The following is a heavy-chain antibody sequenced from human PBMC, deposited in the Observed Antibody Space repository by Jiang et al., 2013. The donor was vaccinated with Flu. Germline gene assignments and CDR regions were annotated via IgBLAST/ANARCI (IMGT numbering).Heavy chain of an antibody. CDR3: ARDSSRDYYGSGTYDF. CDR2: IIPMFGTP. J-gene: IGHJ4*02. Sequence: VSCKASGGPFISFAISWVRQAPGQGLEWMGGIIPMFGTPTYAQKFQGRVTMTRDTSTSTVYMEVSSLRSEDTAVYHCARDSSRDYYGSGTYDFWGQGTLVTVSS. D-gene: IGHD3-10*01. V-gene: IGHV1-69*05. CDR1: GGPFISFA.